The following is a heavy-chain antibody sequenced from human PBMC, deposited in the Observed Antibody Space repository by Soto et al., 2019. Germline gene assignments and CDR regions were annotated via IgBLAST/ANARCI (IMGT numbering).Heavy chain of an antibody. J-gene: IGHJ5*02. CDR1: GLTFNRYC. D-gene: IGHD2-15*01. Sequence: PGGSLRLSCAASGLTFNRYCMHWVRNAPGKGLVWASHINTDGSNTNYADSVKGRFTISRVNAKSTLFLQMNSLREEDTAVYYCAREFCSGGNCYTYYFDPWGQGIPVTVSS. CDR3: AREFCSGGNCYTYYFDP. V-gene: IGHV3-74*01. CDR2: INTDGSNT.